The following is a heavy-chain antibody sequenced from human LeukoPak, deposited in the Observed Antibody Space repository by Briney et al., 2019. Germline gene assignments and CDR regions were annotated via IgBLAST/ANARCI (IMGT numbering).Heavy chain of an antibody. CDR1: GGSFSGYY. CDR2: IYYSGST. Sequence: SETLSLTCAVYGGSFSGYYWSWIRQPPGKGLEWIGYIYYSGSTNYNPSLKSRVTISVDTSKNQFSLKLSSVTAADTAVYYCARVFLDYYDPGYYFDYWGQGTLVTVSS. D-gene: IGHD3-10*02. J-gene: IGHJ4*02. CDR3: ARVFLDYYDPGYYFDY. V-gene: IGHV4-59*01.